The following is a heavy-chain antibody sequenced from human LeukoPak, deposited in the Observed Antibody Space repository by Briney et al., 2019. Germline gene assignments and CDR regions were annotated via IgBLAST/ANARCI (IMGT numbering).Heavy chain of an antibody. J-gene: IGHJ4*02. CDR2: IYPGDSDT. V-gene: IGHV5-51*01. D-gene: IGHD1-1*01. CDR3: ARHVSANDHLDY. CDR1: GSGLTSSW. Sequence: GESLKISCKGFGSGLTSSWMGWVAQIPGKALEWMGIIYPGDSDTRYSPSFQGQVTISADKSISTAYLQWSSLKASDTAMYYCARHVSANDHLDYWGQGTLVTVSS.